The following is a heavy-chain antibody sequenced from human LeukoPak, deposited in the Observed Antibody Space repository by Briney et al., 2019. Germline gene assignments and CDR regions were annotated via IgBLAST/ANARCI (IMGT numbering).Heavy chain of an antibody. Sequence: PGGSLRLSCAASGFTFDDYAMHWVRQAPGKGLEWVSGISWNSGSIGYADSVKGRFTISRDNAKNSLYLQMNSLRAEDTALYYCAKARLGSYDSWGPIDYWGQGTLVTVFS. CDR2: ISWNSGSI. V-gene: IGHV3-9*01. CDR3: AKARLGSYDSWGPIDY. J-gene: IGHJ4*02. CDR1: GFTFDDYA. D-gene: IGHD3-22*01.